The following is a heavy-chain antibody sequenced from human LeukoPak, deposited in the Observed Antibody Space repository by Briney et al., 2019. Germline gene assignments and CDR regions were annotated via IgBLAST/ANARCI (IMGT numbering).Heavy chain of an antibody. J-gene: IGHJ4*02. D-gene: IGHD3-10*01. CDR3: AKGVEFNRRITYPGY. CDR2: ISYDGSNK. V-gene: IGHV3-30*04. Sequence: GGSLRLSCAASGFTFSSYAMHWVRQAPGKGLEWVAVISYDGSNKYYADSVKGRFTISRDNSKNTLYLQMNSLRAEDTAVYYCAKGVEFNRRITYPGYWGQGTLVTVSS. CDR1: GFTFSSYA.